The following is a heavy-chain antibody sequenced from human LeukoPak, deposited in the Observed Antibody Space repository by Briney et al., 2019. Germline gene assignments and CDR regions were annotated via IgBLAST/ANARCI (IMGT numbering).Heavy chain of an antibody. Sequence: SETLSLTCTVSGGSISNYYWSWMRQRPGKGREWSGYIYYIGSTNYNPSLKSRVTISVDTSKNQFSLKLRSVTAADTAVYYCSRVSGYDWESFYDYWGQGTLVTVSS. V-gene: IGHV4-59*01. J-gene: IGHJ4*02. CDR2: IYYIGST. D-gene: IGHD5-12*01. CDR1: GGSISNYY. CDR3: SRVSGYDWESFYDY.